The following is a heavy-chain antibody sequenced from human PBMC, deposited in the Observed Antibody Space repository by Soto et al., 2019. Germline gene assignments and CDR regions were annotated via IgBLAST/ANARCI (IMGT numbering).Heavy chain of an antibody. CDR2: INAGNGNT. CDR3: ARDQGEAVAGYYYFVF. V-gene: IGHV1-3*01. J-gene: IGHJ4*02. CDR1: GYTFTSYA. D-gene: IGHD6-19*01. Sequence: XSVKVSCKASGYTFTSYAMHWVRQAPGQRLEWMGWINAGNGNTKYSQKFQGRVTITRDTSASTAYMELSSLRSEDTAVYYCARDQGEAVAGYYYFVFWGQGPLVTVSS.